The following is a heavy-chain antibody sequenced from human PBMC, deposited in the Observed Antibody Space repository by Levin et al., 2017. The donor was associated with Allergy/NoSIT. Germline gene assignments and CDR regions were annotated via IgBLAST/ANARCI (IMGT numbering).Heavy chain of an antibody. J-gene: IGHJ2*01. CDR3: AKDLRGAVAGGWYFDL. CDR2: ISGSGGST. D-gene: IGHD6-19*01. V-gene: IGHV3-23*01. CDR1: GFTFSSYA. Sequence: GGSLRLSCAASGFTFSSYAMSWVRQAPGKGLEWVSAISGSGGSTYYADSVKGRFTISRDNSKNTLYLQMNSLRAEDTAVYYCAKDLRGAVAGGWYFDLWGRGTLVTVSS.